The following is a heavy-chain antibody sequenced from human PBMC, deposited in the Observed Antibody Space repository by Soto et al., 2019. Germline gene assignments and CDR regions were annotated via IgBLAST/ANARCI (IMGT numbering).Heavy chain of an antibody. CDR1: RFTFNNFG. J-gene: IGHJ4*02. Sequence: GGSLRLSCAASRFTFNNFGMHWVRQAPGKGLEWLAVISYDGSKKYYADSVKGRFTISRDNSRNTLYLQMNSLRAEDTAVYYCARDRYSSGWYRGFVDYWGQGTLLTVSS. D-gene: IGHD6-13*01. CDR3: ARDRYSSGWYRGFVDY. CDR2: ISYDGSKK. V-gene: IGHV3-30*03.